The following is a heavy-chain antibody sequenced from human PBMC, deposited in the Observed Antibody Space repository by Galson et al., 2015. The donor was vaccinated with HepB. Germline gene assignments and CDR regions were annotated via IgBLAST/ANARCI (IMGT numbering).Heavy chain of an antibody. CDR2: IYSGGST. J-gene: IGHJ4*02. Sequence: SLRLSCAASGFTVSSNYMSWVRQAPGKGLEWVSVIYSGGSTYYADSVKGRFTISRDNSKNTLYLQMNSLRAEDTAVYYCARAGGPMVRGVSSYDYWGQGTLVTVSS. CDR3: ARAGGPMVRGVSSYDY. CDR1: GFTVSSNY. V-gene: IGHV3-66*01. D-gene: IGHD3-10*01.